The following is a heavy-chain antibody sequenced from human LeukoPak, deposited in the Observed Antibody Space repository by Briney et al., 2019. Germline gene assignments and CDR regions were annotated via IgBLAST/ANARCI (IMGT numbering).Heavy chain of an antibody. Sequence: GGSLRLSCAASGLTFSDYAMSWVRQAPGKGLEWVSGFDGSGDGTYYVDSVKGRFTISRDNSKNTLYLQMNSLRAEDTAVYYCAKVSRYGDYVGHQSPCDYWGQGTLVTVSS. V-gene: IGHV3-23*01. CDR3: AKVSRYGDYVGHQSPCDY. CDR2: FDGSGDGT. CDR1: GLTFSDYA. D-gene: IGHD4-17*01. J-gene: IGHJ4*02.